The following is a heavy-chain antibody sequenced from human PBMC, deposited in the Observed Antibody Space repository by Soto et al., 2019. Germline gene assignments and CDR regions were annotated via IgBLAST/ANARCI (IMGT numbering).Heavy chain of an antibody. V-gene: IGHV3-23*01. CDR2: ISDSGGRT. Sequence: PGGSLRLSCAASGFTFSTYAMSWVRQAPGKGLEWVSAISDSGGRTYYADSVQGRFTISGDSSKNTVYLQMNSLRAEDTAVYYCAKGPTIFGVVITFEYYYGMDVWGQGTTVTVSS. CDR1: GFTFSTYA. D-gene: IGHD3-3*01. J-gene: IGHJ6*02. CDR3: AKGPTIFGVVITFEYYYGMDV.